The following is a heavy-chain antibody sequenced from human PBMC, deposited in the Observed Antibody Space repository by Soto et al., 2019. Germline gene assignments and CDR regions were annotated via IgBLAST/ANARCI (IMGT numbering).Heavy chain of an antibody. CDR3: ARDPLYYCDSSGYALSGFDY. V-gene: IGHV1-69*01. CDR1: VCTYSGYV. Sequence: SSLKGSRKGSVCTYSGYVISRLRQAPGQGLEWMGGISPIFDTANYAQKFQGRVTITADESTSTAYMELSSLRSEDTAVYYCARDPLYYCDSSGYALSGFDYWGQGTQVTVSS. CDR2: ISPIFDTA. J-gene: IGHJ4*02. D-gene: IGHD3-22*01.